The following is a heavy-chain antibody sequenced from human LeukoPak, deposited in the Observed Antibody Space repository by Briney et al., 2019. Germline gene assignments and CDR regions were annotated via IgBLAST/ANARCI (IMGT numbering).Heavy chain of an antibody. CDR1: GFTLSIYS. CDR2: ISSSSDYI. J-gene: IGHJ6*03. V-gene: IGHV3-21*06. CDR3: ASGGYGAYYHYMDV. Sequence: PGGSLRLSCTASGFTLSIYSMNWARQAPEKGLEWVSFISSSSDYIYYADSVKGRFTISRDNAKNSLYLQMNSLRAEDTAVYYCASGGYGAYYHYMDVWGKGTTVAVSS. D-gene: IGHD4/OR15-4a*01.